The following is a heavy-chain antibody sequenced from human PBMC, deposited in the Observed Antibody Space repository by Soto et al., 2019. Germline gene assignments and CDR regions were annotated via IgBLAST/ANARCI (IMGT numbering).Heavy chain of an antibody. V-gene: IGHV4-4*07. J-gene: IGHJ4*02. CDR1: GGSISSYY. CDR2: IYTSGST. D-gene: IGHD3-22*01. Sequence: PSETLSLTCTVFGGSISSYYWSWIRQPAGKGLEWIGRIYTSGSTNYNPSLKSRVTMSVDTSKNQFSLKLSSVTAADTAVYYCARGYDSSGYYQVFFDYWGQGTLVTVSS. CDR3: ARGYDSSGYYQVFFDY.